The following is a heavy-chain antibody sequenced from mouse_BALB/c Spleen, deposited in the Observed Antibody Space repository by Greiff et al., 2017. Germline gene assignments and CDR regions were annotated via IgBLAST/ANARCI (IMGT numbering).Heavy chain of an antibody. J-gene: IGHJ1*01. CDR3: ARLGDYYRADWYFDV. CDR1: GFTFSSYA. CDR2: ISSGGSYT. Sequence: EVQLVESGGGLVKPGGSLKLSCAASGFTFSSYAMSWVRQTPEKRLEWVATISSGGSYTYYPDSVKGRFTISRDNAKNTLYLQMSSLRSEDTAMYYCARLGDYYRADWYFDVWGAGTTVTVSS. V-gene: IGHV5-9-3*01. D-gene: IGHD1-1*01.